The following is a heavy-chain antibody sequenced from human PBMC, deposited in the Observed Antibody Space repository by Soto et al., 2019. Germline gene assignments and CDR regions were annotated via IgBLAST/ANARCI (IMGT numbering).Heavy chain of an antibody. CDR1: GYSFTSYW. D-gene: IGHD2-8*01. V-gene: IGHV5-51*01. CDR2: IYPGDSDT. CDR3: ARQGGAYCTNGVCPYYYYGMDV. J-gene: IGHJ6*02. Sequence: GESLKISCKGSGYSFTSYWIGWVRQMPGKGLEWMGIIYPGDSDTRYSPSFQGQVTISADKSISTAYLQWSSLKASDTAMYYCARQGGAYCTNGVCPYYYYGMDVWGQGXTVTVYS.